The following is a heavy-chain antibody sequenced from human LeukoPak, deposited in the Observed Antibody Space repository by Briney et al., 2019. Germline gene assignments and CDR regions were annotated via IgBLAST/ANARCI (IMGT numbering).Heavy chain of an antibody. V-gene: IGHV4-39*01. Sequence: SETLSLTCTVSGGSFRSSSYYWGWIRQPPGKGLEWLGSIYYSGSTYYNSSLKSRVTMSVDMSKNQFSLILTSVTAADTAVYYCARHLGSSGSYPFDYWGQGTLVTVSS. CDR3: ARHLGSSGSYPFDY. D-gene: IGHD3-10*01. J-gene: IGHJ4*02. CDR2: IYYSGST. CDR1: GGSFRSSSYY.